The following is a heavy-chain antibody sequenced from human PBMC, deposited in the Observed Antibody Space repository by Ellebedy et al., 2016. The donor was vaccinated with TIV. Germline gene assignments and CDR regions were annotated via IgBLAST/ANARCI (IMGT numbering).Heavy chain of an antibody. J-gene: IGHJ4*02. V-gene: IGHV1-8*01. Sequence: AASVKVSCKASGYTFTSYDINWVRQATGQGLEWMGWMNPNSGNTGYAQKFQGRVTMTRNTSISTVYMELSSLRSEDTAVFYCARDQHVYTFMAFDYWGQGTLVTVSS. D-gene: IGHD5-18*01. CDR2: MNPNSGNT. CDR1: GYTFTSYD. CDR3: ARDQHVYTFMAFDY.